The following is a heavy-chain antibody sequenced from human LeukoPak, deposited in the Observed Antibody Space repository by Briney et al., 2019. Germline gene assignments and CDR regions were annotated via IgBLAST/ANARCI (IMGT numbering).Heavy chain of an antibody. V-gene: IGHV3-30*18. Sequence: GGSLRLSCAAPGFTFSSYGMHWVRQAPGKGLEWVAVISYDGSNKYYADSVKGRFTISRDNSKNTLYLQMNSLRAEDTAVYYCAKSETASYFYYMDVWGKGTTVSVSS. CDR2: ISYDGSNK. CDR3: AKSETASYFYYMDV. D-gene: IGHD6-25*01. J-gene: IGHJ6*03. CDR1: GFTFSSYG.